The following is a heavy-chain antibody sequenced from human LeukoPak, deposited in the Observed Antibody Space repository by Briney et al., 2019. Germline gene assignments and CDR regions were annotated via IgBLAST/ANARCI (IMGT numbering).Heavy chain of an antibody. CDR3: ARPLSLGYCSGGSCYGRGAWFDR. CDR1: GGSMSSYY. V-gene: IGHV4-59*01. D-gene: IGHD2-15*01. CDR2: IYYSGST. J-gene: IGHJ5*02. Sequence: SETLSLTCTVSGGSMSSYYWSWIRQPPGKGLEWIGYIYYSGSTNYNPSLKSRVTISVDTSKNQFSLKLSSVTAADTAVYYCARPLSLGYCSGGSCYGRGAWFDRWGQGTLVTVSS.